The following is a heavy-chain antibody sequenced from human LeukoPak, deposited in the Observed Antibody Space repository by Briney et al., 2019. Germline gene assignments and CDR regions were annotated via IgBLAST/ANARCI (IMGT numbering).Heavy chain of an antibody. J-gene: IGHJ6*02. CDR2: IIPIFGIA. CDR3: ANNRGYDRGGKGV. CDR1: GGTFSSYA. D-gene: IGHD5-12*01. Sequence: ASVKVSCKASGGTFSSYAISWVRQAPGQGLEWMGRIIPIFGIANYAQKFQGRVTITADKSTSTAYMELSSLRSEDTAVYYCANNRGYDRGGKGVWGQGNTVTVSS. V-gene: IGHV1-69*04.